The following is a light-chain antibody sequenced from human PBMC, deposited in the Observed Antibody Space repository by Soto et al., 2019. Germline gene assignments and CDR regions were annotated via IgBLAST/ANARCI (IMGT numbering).Light chain of an antibody. J-gene: IGKJ4*01. CDR1: QSIDNN. V-gene: IGKV3D-15*01. CDR3: QQYNNWPPLT. CDR2: GAS. Sequence: EIVMTQAPATLSVSPGDRVTLSCRASQSIDNNLAWYQQRPGQPPRLLIYGASTRANGIPARFSGSGSGTEFTPTISRLPSEDFAVYCCQQYNNWPPLTFGGGTKVEIK.